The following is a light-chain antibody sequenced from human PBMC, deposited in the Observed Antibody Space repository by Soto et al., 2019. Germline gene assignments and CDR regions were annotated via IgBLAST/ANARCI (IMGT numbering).Light chain of an antibody. V-gene: IGKV3-20*01. Sequence: EIVLTQSPGTLSLSPGERATLFCRASQSVTSNYLAWSQQKPGQAPRLLIYDASIRATGIPDRFSGGGSGTDFTLTISRLEPEDFAIYYCQQYGDSPLTFGQGTKVEIK. CDR1: QSVTSNY. CDR3: QQYGDSPLT. CDR2: DAS. J-gene: IGKJ2*01.